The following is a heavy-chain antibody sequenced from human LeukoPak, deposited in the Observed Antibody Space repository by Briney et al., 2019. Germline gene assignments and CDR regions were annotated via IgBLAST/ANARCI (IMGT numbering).Heavy chain of an antibody. V-gene: IGHV3-48*04. CDR1: GFTFSNYS. CDR3: ARYSKPQQVLLKSGLLPHGYWGLDV. CDR2: ISGSSGAI. Sequence: GRPLRLSCVASGFTFSNYSMNWVRQAPAKGLEWLSYISGSSGAIHYADSVKRRFTISRDNATNTQFLQMNNLGADDTAVYYCARYSKPQQVLLKSGLLPHGYWGLDVWGKGTTVIVSS. D-gene: IGHD6-13*01. J-gene: IGHJ6*03.